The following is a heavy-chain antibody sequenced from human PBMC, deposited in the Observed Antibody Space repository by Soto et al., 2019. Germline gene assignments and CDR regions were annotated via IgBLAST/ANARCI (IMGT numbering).Heavy chain of an antibody. Sequence: QITLKESGPTLVKPTQTLTLTCTFSGFSLSSTRMAVGWIRQPPGKALEWLALIYWDDDKRYSPFLKSRPTITTDPSKNQVVLTMSNIAPVDTARYYCAHIVVAGLGYYFDYWGQGTLVTVSS. CDR2: IYWDDDK. J-gene: IGHJ4*02. CDR3: AHIVVAGLGYYFDY. CDR1: GFSLSSTRMA. V-gene: IGHV2-5*02. D-gene: IGHD6-19*01.